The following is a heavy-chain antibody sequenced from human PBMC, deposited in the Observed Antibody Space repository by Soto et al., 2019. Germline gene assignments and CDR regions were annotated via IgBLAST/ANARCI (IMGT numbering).Heavy chain of an antibody. CDR2: MNPNSGNT. J-gene: IGHJ6*02. CDR1: GYTFTSYD. V-gene: IGHV1-8*01. Sequence: RASVKVSCKASGYTFTSYDINWVRQATGQGLEWMGWMNPNSGNTGYAQKFQGRVTMTRNTSISTAYMELSSLRSEDTAVYYCARVYQPVDYDFWSGYYYYYGMDVWGQGTTVTVSS. D-gene: IGHD3-3*01. CDR3: ARVYQPVDYDFWSGYYYYYGMDV.